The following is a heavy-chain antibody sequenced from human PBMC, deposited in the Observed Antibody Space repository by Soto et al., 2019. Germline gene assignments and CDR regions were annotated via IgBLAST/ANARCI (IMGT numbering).Heavy chain of an antibody. D-gene: IGHD3-22*01. CDR2: IDYSGST. CDR1: GGSISSNY. J-gene: IGHJ5*02. CDR3: ARVFYYDVGSGYGIGPNWFDP. V-gene: IGHV4-59*01. Sequence: ETLSLTCTVFGGSISSNYWSWIRQPPGKGLEGSGYIDYSGSTNYIPAIKSRVTISVHTSKNQFSLKLSSVAAADTAVYYCARVFYYDVGSGYGIGPNWFDPWGQGPLVTVPQ.